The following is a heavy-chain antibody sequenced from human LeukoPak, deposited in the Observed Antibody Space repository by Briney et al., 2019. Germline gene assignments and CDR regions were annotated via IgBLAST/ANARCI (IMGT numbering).Heavy chain of an antibody. CDR1: GGTFSSYA. J-gene: IGHJ6*03. CDR3: ARAWYCSSTSCYMQKGYYYYYMDV. CDR2: IIPIFGTA. Sequence: ASVKVSCKASGGTFSSYAISWVRQAPGQGLEWMGGIIPIFGTANYAQKFQGRVTITTDESTSTAYMELSSLRSEDTAVYYCARAWYCSSTSCYMQKGYYYYYMDVWGKGTTVTVSS. V-gene: IGHV1-69*05. D-gene: IGHD2-2*02.